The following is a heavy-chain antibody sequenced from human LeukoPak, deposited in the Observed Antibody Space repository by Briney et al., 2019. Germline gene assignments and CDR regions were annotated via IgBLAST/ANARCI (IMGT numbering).Heavy chain of an antibody. Sequence: SETLSLTCAVYGGSFSGYYWSWIRQPPGKGLEWIGEINHSGSTNYNPSLKSRVTISVDTSKNQFSLKLSSVTAADTAVYYCARDRRWFDPWGQGILVTVSS. J-gene: IGHJ5*02. CDR2: INHSGST. CDR1: GGSFSGYY. V-gene: IGHV4-34*01. CDR3: ARDRRWFDP.